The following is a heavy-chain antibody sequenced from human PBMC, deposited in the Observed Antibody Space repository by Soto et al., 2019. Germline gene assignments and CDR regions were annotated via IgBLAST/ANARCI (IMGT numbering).Heavy chain of an antibody. Sequence: PSETLSLTCTVSGGSISGYYWTWIRQPPGKGLEWIAFIFYDGSTSYNPSLNSRVFISVDSSKNQFSLRMTSVTAADTAVYYCARHPAPGYCITGVCSGWFDPWGQGTLVTVSS. D-gene: IGHD2-8*01. CDR1: GGSISGYY. CDR2: IFYDGST. CDR3: ARHPAPGYCITGVCSGWFDP. J-gene: IGHJ5*02. V-gene: IGHV4-59*08.